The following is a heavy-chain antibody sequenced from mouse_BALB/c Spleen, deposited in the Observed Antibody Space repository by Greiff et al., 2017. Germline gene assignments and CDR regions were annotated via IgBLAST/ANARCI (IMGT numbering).Heavy chain of an antibody. V-gene: IGHV3-2*02. Sequence: EVKLMESGPGLVKPSQSLSLTCTVTGYSITSDYAWNWIRQFPGNKLEWMGYISYSGSTSYNPSLKSRISFTRDTSKNQFFLKLNSVTTEDTATYYCASGTAWGQGTTLTVSS. D-gene: IGHD1-2*01. CDR1: GYSITSDYA. CDR2: ISYSGST. CDR3: ASGTA. J-gene: IGHJ2*01.